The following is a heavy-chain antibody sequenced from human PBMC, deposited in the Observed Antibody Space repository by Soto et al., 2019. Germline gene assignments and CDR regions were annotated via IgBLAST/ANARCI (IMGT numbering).Heavy chain of an antibody. CDR2: VDHSGRT. CDR3: AKKGYCRSGKINLLDS. V-gene: IGHV4-38-2*01. CDR1: GYSINSDYY. Sequence: PSETLSLTCAVSGYSINSDYYWAWIRQPPGKGLECIGSVDHSGRTYYSPSLRSRLTIFIDTSKNQFSLRLTSVTAADTLMYFCAKKGYCRSGKINLLDSWGPGALVTVSS. D-gene: IGHD3-10*01. J-gene: IGHJ5*01.